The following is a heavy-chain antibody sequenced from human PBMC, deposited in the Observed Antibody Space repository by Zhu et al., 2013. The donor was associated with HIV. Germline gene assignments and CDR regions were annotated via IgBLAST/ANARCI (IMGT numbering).Heavy chain of an antibody. CDR2: VDPIIGNA. CDR3: ARMDKGSCTETTCPDWFDP. V-gene: IGHV1-8*03. D-gene: IGHD2-8*02. Sequence: QAQLVQSGTEVKKPGASVTVSCKSSGYTFTNYGINWVRQATGHGLEWMGWVDPIIGNAGYAQKFQGRVTITRDTSTSTVYMELSSLRSDDTAVYYCARMDKGSCTETTCPDWFDPWGQGTLVTVSS. J-gene: IGHJ5*02. CDR1: GYTFTNYG.